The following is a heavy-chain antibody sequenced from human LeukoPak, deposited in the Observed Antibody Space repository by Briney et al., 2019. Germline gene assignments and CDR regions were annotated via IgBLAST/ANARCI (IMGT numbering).Heavy chain of an antibody. CDR3: ASPKYTSGPFNY. V-gene: IGHV3-53*01. Sequence: GGSLRLSCAASGFTVSSNYMSWVRQAPGKGLESVSVIYNTGSTYYADSVKGRFTISRDDSKSTLYLQMNNLRAEDTAVYYCASPKYTSGPFNYWGQGTLVTVSS. D-gene: IGHD6-19*01. J-gene: IGHJ4*02. CDR1: GFTVSSNY. CDR2: IYNTGST.